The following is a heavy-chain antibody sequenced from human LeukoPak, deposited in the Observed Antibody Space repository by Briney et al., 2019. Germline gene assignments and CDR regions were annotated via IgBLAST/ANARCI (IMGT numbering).Heavy chain of an antibody. CDR2: ISGSGGST. V-gene: IGHV3-23*01. CDR1: GFTFSSYA. D-gene: IGHD2-2*01. J-gene: IGHJ4*02. Sequence: GGSLRLSCAASGFTFSSYAMSWVRQAPGKGLEWVSAISGSGGSTYYADSVKGRFTISRDNSKNTLYLQMNSLRAEDTAVYYCAKWAYIVVVPAAYFDYWGQGTLDTVSS. CDR3: AKWAYIVVVPAAYFDY.